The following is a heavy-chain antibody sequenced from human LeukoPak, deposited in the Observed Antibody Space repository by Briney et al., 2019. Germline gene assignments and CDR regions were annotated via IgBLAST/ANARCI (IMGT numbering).Heavy chain of an antibody. Sequence: SVKVSCKASGGTFSSYAISWVRQAPGQGLEWMGRIIPILGIANYAQKFQGRVTITADKSTSTAYMELSSLRSEDTAVYYCARDLYYYDSSGYFFLGGIGGDAFDIWGQGTMVTVSS. D-gene: IGHD3-22*01. J-gene: IGHJ3*02. CDR1: GGTFSSYA. V-gene: IGHV1-69*04. CDR3: ARDLYYYDSSGYFFLGGIGGDAFDI. CDR2: IIPILGIA.